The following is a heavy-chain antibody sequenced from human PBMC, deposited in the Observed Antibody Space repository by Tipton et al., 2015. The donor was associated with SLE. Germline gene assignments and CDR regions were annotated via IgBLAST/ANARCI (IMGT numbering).Heavy chain of an antibody. CDR2: VSWNSDRF. Sequence: SLRLSCVASGFMFDDYAIHWVRQPPGKGLEWVAGVSWNSDRFEYADSVRGRFTIPRDNAKNSLFLQMNSLRAEDTALYYCAKGLYRESSSFLGDWGQGTQVTVSA. D-gene: IGHD3-16*02. CDR1: GFMFDDYA. V-gene: IGHV3-9*01. CDR3: AKGLYRESSSFLGD. J-gene: IGHJ4*02.